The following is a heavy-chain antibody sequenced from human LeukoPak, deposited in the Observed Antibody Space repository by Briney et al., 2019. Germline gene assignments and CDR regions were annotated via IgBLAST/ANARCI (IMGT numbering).Heavy chain of an antibody. V-gene: IGHV3-11*01. J-gene: IGHJ4*02. CDR3: ARGGVDHYGSGTYYLMYYFDH. CDR1: GFTFSDYY. CDR2: ISSSGSTI. Sequence: GGSLRLSCAASGFTFSDYYMSWIRQAPGKGLEWVSYISSSGSTIYYADSVKGRFTISRDNAKNSLYLQMNSVRAEDTAVYFCARGGVDHYGSGTYYLMYYFDHWGQGALVTVSS. D-gene: IGHD3-10*01.